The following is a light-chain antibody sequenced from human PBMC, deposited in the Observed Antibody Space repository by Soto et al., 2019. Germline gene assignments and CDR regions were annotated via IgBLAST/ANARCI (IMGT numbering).Light chain of an antibody. V-gene: IGKV3-15*01. J-gene: IGKJ1*01. CDR1: QSVGSN. CDR3: QQSNNWPKT. Sequence: PAPGRLFVSPRETATLSCRARQSVGSNLAWYQQKPGQAPRLLISDASTRAAGLPARFSGSGSGTEFTLTISSLQSEDFAVYYCQQSNNWPKTFGQGTKVDIK. CDR2: DAS.